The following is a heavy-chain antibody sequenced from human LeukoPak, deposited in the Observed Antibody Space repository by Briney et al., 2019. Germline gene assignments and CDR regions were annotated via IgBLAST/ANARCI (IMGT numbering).Heavy chain of an antibody. V-gene: IGHV4-34*01. CDR3: ARVRQQLVYYYYYYGMDV. D-gene: IGHD6-13*01. J-gene: IGHJ6*02. CDR1: GGSFSGYY. CDR2: FNHSGST. Sequence: AETLSLTCAVYGGSFSGYYWSWIRQPPGKGLEWIGEFNHSGSTNYNPSLKSRVTISVDTSKNQFSLKLSSVTAADTAVYYCARVRQQLVYYYYYYGMDVWGQGTTVTVSS.